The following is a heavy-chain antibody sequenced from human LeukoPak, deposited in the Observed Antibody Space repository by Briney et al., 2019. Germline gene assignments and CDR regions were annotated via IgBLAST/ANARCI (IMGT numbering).Heavy chain of an antibody. V-gene: IGHV3-73*01. Sequence: GGSLRLSCAASGFTFSGSAMHWVRQASGKGLEWVGRIRSKANSYATAYAASVKGRFTISRDDSKNTAYLQMNSLKTEDTAVYYCTRPGLDYYGSGSYYNLGYWGQGTLVTVSS. CDR1: GFTFSGSA. CDR3: TRPGLDYYGSGSYYNLGY. CDR2: IRSKANSYAT. J-gene: IGHJ4*02. D-gene: IGHD3-10*01.